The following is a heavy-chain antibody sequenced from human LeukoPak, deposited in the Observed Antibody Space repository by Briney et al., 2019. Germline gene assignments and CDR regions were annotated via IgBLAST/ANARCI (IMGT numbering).Heavy chain of an antibody. CDR2: IYYSGST. Sequence: SQTLSLTCTVSGGSISSGGYYWSWIRQHPGKGLEWIGYIYYSGSTYYNPSLKSRVTISVDTSKNQFSLKLSSVTAADTAVYYCARYGDYVGAMDVWGKGTTVTVSS. V-gene: IGHV4-31*03. CDR3: ARYGDYVGAMDV. D-gene: IGHD4-17*01. CDR1: GGSISSGGYY. J-gene: IGHJ6*03.